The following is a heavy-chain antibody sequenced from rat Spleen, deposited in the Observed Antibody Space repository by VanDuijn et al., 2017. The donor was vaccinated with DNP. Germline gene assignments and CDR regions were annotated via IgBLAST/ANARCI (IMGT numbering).Heavy chain of an antibody. J-gene: IGHJ2*01. CDR2: ISSGGGNT. Sequence: EVQLVESGGGLVLPGRSMKLSCVGSGFSFSNYYMAWVRQAPTKGLEWVSSISSGGGNTFYRDSVKGRFTISRDNAEKTIYLQMNSLRSEDTATYYCSAGRGGPDYWGQGVMVTVSS. CDR1: GFSFSNYY. V-gene: IGHV5-25*01. D-gene: IGHD1-11*01. CDR3: SAGRGGPDY.